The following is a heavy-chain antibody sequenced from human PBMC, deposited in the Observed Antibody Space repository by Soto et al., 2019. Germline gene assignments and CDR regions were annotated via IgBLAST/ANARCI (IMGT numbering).Heavy chain of an antibody. CDR2: IYHSGST. V-gene: IGHV4-4*02. CDR3: ARGRRYYYDSSGYQHYYYYYGMDV. CDR1: GGSISSSNW. Sequence: KPSETLSLTCAVSGGSISSSNWWSWVRQPPGKGLEWIGEIYHSGSTNYNPSLKSRVTISVDKSKNQFSLKLSSVTAADTAVYYCARGRRYYYDSSGYQHYYYYYGMDVWGQGTTVTVSS. J-gene: IGHJ6*02. D-gene: IGHD3-22*01.